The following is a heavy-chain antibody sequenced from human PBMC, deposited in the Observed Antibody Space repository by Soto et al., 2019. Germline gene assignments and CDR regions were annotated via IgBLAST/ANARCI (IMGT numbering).Heavy chain of an antibody. D-gene: IGHD3-10*01. J-gene: IGHJ6*02. Sequence: EVQLVESGGGLVQPGGSLRLSCAASGFTVSTHYMTWVHQAPGKGLEWVSVMFYGGSTYYADSVKGRFTISRDDSENTLYLQMNSLRAEDTAVYYCATTGMGITLYYYYHGMDAWGQGTTVTVSS. CDR3: ATTGMGITLYYYYHGMDA. V-gene: IGHV3-66*01. CDR1: GFTVSTHY. CDR2: MFYGGST.